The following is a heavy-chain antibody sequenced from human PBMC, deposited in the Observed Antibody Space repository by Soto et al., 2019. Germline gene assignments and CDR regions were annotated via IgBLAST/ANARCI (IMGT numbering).Heavy chain of an antibody. CDR2: ILSDGSNR. Sequence: QVQLVESGGGVVQPGRSLRLSCAASGFTFSDYALHWVRQAPGKGLEWVTVILSDGSNRYYADSVKGRFTISRDNSKNTLYLHMNSLRVEDTAIYICAHLAGLAHTDDFWGQGTPVTVSS. CDR3: AHLAGLAHTDDF. V-gene: IGHV3-30-3*01. J-gene: IGHJ4*02. CDR1: GFTFSDYA. D-gene: IGHD3-9*01.